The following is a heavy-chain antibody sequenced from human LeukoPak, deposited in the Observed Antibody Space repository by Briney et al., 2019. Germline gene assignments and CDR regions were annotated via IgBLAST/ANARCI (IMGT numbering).Heavy chain of an antibody. CDR3: ASHIAAAANWFDP. D-gene: IGHD6-13*01. Sequence: SVKVSCKASGGTFSSYAISWVRLAPGQGLEWMGRIIPILGIANYAQKFQGRVTITADKSTSTVYMELSSLRSEDTAVYYCASHIAAAANWFDPWGQGTLVTVSS. CDR2: IIPILGIA. V-gene: IGHV1-69*04. CDR1: GGTFSSYA. J-gene: IGHJ5*02.